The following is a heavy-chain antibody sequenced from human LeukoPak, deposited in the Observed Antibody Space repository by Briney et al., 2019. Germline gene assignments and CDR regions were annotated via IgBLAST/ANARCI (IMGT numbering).Heavy chain of an antibody. CDR3: ARPYYDLWSGHDAFDI. Sequence: ASVKVSCKASGYTFTGYYMHWVRQAPGQGLEWMGWINPNSGGTNYAQKFQGRVTMTRDTSISTAYMELSRLRSDDTAVYYCARPYYDLWSGHDAFDIWGQGTMVTVSS. D-gene: IGHD3-3*01. CDR1: GYTFTGYY. V-gene: IGHV1-2*02. CDR2: INPNSGGT. J-gene: IGHJ3*02.